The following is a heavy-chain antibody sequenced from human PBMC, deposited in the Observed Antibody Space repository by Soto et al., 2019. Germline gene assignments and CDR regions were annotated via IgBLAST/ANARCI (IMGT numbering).Heavy chain of an antibody. Sequence: SEPMSLTCAVSGYSLTSGYYCGWIRQPPGKGLEWIGSIYHSGDIYYNPSLKSRVTISVDTSKNHFSLKLTSVTAADTAVYYCAREGCIAAPGRGSFALWGQRTPVTVSS. CDR3: AREGCIAAPGRGSFAL. D-gene: IGHD6-13*01. CDR1: GYSLTSGYY. CDR2: IYHSGDI. J-gene: IGHJ5*02. V-gene: IGHV4-38-2*02.